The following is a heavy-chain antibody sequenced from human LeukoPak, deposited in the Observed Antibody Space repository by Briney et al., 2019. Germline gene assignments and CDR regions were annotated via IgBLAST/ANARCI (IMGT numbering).Heavy chain of an antibody. V-gene: IGHV3-74*01. J-gene: IGHJ4*02. CDR3: ARDGQQLVYFDY. CDR2: INSDGSTT. D-gene: IGHD6-13*01. CDR1: GFTFISYW. Sequence: GGSLRLSCAASGFTFISYWMHWVRQAPGKGLVWVSRINSDGSTTSYAASVKGRFTITRDTAKNTLYLQMNSLRAEDTAVYYCARDGQQLVYFDYWGQGTLVTVSS.